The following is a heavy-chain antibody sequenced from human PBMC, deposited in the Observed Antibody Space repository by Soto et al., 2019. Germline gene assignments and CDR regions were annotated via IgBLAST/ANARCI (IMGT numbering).Heavy chain of an antibody. CDR3: ARYRREAVAGYTLDN. V-gene: IGHV4-59*01. CDR1: GGSISSND. Sequence: ETLSLTCTVSGGSISSNDWTWIRQPRGKGLEWIGYVYNSGSTNYNPSLKSRVTISEDTSKSQFSLKVNSMTAADTAVYYCARYRREAVAGYTLDNWGQGILVTVSS. CDR2: VYNSGST. D-gene: IGHD6-13*01. J-gene: IGHJ4*02.